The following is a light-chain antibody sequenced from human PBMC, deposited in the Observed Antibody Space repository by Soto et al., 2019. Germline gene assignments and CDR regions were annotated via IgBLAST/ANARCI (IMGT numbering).Light chain of an antibody. CDR1: ESISSW. CDR2: DVS. Sequence: DIQMTQSPSTLSASIGNRVVITCRASESISSWLAWYQQKPGKAPKLLIYDVSSLESGVPSRFSGSESGTEFTLTINSLQPDDFATYYCQQYNSYPWTFGQGTKVDIK. J-gene: IGKJ1*01. CDR3: QQYNSYPWT. V-gene: IGKV1-5*01.